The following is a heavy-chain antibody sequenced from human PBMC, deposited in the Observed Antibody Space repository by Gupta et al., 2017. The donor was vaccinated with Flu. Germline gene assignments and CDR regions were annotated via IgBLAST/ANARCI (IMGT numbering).Heavy chain of an antibody. CDR3: AKGDFWSGPPSRFDY. CDR2: ISWNSGSI. CDR1: GFTFDDYA. V-gene: IGHV3-9*01. J-gene: IGHJ4*02. D-gene: IGHD3-3*01. Sequence: EVQLVESGGGLVQPGRSLRLSCAASGFTFDDYAMHWVRQAPGKGLEWVSGISWNSGSIGYADSVKGRFTISRDNAKNSLYLQMNSLRAEDTALYYCAKGDFWSGPPSRFDYWGQGTLVTVSS.